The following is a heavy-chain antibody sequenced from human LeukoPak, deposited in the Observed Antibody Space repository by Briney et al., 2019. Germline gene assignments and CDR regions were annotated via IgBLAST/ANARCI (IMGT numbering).Heavy chain of an antibody. CDR3: ARVEYSSYYYYGMDV. D-gene: IGHD6-6*01. V-gene: IGHV1-8*01. J-gene: IGHJ6*02. Sequence: YXXTSYXINXVRQATGQGLEWRGWMNPNSGNTGYAQKFQGRVTMTRNTSISTAYMELSSLRSEDTAVYYCARVEYSSYYYYGMDVWGQGTTVTVSS. CDR1: YXXTSYX. CDR2: MNPNSGNT.